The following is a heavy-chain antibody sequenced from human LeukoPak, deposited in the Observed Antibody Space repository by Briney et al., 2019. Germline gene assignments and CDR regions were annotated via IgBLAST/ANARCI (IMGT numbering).Heavy chain of an antibody. Sequence: KPSETLSLTCTVSRDSISRGSYYWGWIRQPPGKGLEWIGTIYYSGSTYYNPPLKSRVTISADTAKNYFSLSLRSVTAADTALYYCARQDYVSSYFDPWGQGTLVTVSS. V-gene: IGHV4-39*01. CDR1: RDSISRGSYY. J-gene: IGHJ5*02. D-gene: IGHD4-17*01. CDR2: IYYSGST. CDR3: ARQDYVSSYFDP.